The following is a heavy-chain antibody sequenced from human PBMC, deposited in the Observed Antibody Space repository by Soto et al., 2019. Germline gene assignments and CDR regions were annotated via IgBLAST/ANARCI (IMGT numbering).Heavy chain of an antibody. D-gene: IGHD5-18*01. CDR1: GFTFSSYG. Sequence: QVQLVESGGGVVQPGRSLRLSCAASGFTFSSYGMHWVRQAPGKGLEWVAVIWYDGSNKYYADSVKGRFTISRDNSKNTLYLQMNSLRAEDTAVYYCARDLIWDTAMEYFDYWGQGTLVTVSS. J-gene: IGHJ4*02. CDR3: ARDLIWDTAMEYFDY. CDR2: IWYDGSNK. V-gene: IGHV3-33*01.